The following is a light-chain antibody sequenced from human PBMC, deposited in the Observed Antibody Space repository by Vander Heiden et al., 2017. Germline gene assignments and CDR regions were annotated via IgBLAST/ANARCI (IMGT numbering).Light chain of an antibody. CDR3: QQANSFLPLT. CDR1: QGISSW. J-gene: IGKJ4*01. CDR2: AAA. V-gene: IGKV1-12*01. Sequence: IKMTQSPSSVSASVGDRDTIPCRARQGISSWLAWYQQKPGNAPKRLLDAAASLQSGVPSRFSSSGAWTDVTLTISSLQAEDFATYYCQQANSFLPLTFGGGTKVEIK.